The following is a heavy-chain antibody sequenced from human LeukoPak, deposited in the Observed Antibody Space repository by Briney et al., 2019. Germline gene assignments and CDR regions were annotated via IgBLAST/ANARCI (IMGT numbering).Heavy chain of an antibody. J-gene: IGHJ3*02. CDR1: GYTLTELS. D-gene: IGHD2-15*01. CDR3: ARDPEWCDAFDI. V-gene: IGHV1-24*01. CDR2: FDPEDGET. Sequence: VASVKVSCKVSGYTLTELSMHWVRQAPGKGLEWMGGFDPEDGETIYAQKFQGRVTITADKSTSTAYMELSSLRSEDTAVYYCARDPEWCDAFDIWGQGTMVTVSS.